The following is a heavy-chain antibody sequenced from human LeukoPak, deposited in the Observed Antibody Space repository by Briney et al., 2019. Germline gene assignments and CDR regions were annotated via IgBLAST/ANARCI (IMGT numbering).Heavy chain of an antibody. CDR1: GFTFSSYE. J-gene: IGHJ4*02. D-gene: IGHD3-3*02. Sequence: GGSLRLSCAASGFTFSSYEMHWVRQAPGKGLEWVSCISGSGNTIYCAHSVKGRCTISRDNAKNSLYLQMNSLRAEDTAVYYCAREGHFYFDDWGQGTLVTVSS. CDR3: AREGHFYFDD. CDR2: ISGSGNTI. V-gene: IGHV3-48*03.